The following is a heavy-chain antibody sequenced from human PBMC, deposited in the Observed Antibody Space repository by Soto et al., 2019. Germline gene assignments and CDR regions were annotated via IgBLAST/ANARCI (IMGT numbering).Heavy chain of an antibody. D-gene: IGHD1-7*01. CDR1: GYIFTSYY. J-gene: IGHJ1*01. Sequence: QIQLVQSGAEVKKPGASVKVSCKASGYIFTSYYVHWVRQAPGQGLEWMGLINSSGGVASYAQKFQGRVTMTRDTSTSTVYMELSSLRFEDTAVYYCARDSDWNSEHFQHWGQGTLVTVSS. CDR2: INSSGGVA. CDR3: ARDSDWNSEHFQH. V-gene: IGHV1-46*01.